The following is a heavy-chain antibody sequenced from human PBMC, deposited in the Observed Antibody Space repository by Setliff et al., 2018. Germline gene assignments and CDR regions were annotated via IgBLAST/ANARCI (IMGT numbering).Heavy chain of an antibody. Sequence: GGSLRLSCAASGFTVSTFSMHWVRQAPVKGLEWVATISDDGTNEFYADSVKGRFTISRDNANNSLFLQINSLRAEDTALYYCAKFVGYTYGYDYWGRGTLVTVSS. J-gene: IGHJ4*02. CDR3: AKFVGYTYGYDY. CDR2: ISDDGTNE. D-gene: IGHD5-18*01. CDR1: GFTVSTFS. V-gene: IGHV3-30*18.